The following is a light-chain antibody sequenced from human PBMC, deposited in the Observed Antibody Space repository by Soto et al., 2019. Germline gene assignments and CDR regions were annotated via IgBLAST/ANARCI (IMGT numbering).Light chain of an antibody. V-gene: IGLV2-14*01. Sequence: QSVLTQPASVSGSPGQSITISCTGTSRDVGGYNYVSWYQQHPGKAPKLMIYEVSNRPSGVSNRFSGSKSGNTASLTISGLQAEDEADYYCSSYTSGSTLVVFGTGTKVTVL. CDR3: SSYTSGSTLVV. CDR2: EVS. J-gene: IGLJ1*01. CDR1: SRDVGGYNY.